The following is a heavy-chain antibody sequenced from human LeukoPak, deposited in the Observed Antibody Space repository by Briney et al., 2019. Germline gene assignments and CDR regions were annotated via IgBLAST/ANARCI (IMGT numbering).Heavy chain of an antibody. V-gene: IGHV3-7*01. CDR2: IKKDGGEE. CDR1: RFTFSNYW. Sequence: GGSLRLSCVASRFTFSNYWMTWVRQAPGKGLERVANIKKDGGEEYYMESVKGRFTISRDNAKNSLYLQMNSLRAEDTAVYYCAELGITMIGGVWGKGTTVTISS. J-gene: IGHJ6*04. D-gene: IGHD3-10*02. CDR3: AELGITMIGGV.